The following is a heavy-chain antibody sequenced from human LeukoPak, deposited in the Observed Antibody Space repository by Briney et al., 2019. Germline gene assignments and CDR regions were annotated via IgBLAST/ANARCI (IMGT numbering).Heavy chain of an antibody. D-gene: IGHD3-16*01. Sequence: GGSLRLSCAASGFTFSSYSMNWVRQAPGKGLEWVSSISSSSSYIYYADSVKGRFTISRDNAKDSLYLQMNSLRAEDTAVYYCARGGRSLLRPPYYYYYYMDVWGKGTTVTVSS. J-gene: IGHJ6*03. CDR2: ISSSSSYI. CDR3: ARGGRSLLRPPYYYYYYMDV. CDR1: GFTFSSYS. V-gene: IGHV3-21*01.